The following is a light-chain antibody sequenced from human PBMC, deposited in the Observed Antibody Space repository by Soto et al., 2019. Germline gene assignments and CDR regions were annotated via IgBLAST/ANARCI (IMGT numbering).Light chain of an antibody. CDR1: QGISNY. V-gene: IGKV1-27*01. CDR3: QKYSSAPWT. Sequence: DIQMTQSPSSLSASVGDRVTITCRASQGISNYLAWYQQKPGKVPKLLIYAASTLQSWVPSRFSGSGSGTDFTLSISRLQPEDVATYYFQKYSSAPWTFGQGTKVEIK. CDR2: AAS. J-gene: IGKJ1*01.